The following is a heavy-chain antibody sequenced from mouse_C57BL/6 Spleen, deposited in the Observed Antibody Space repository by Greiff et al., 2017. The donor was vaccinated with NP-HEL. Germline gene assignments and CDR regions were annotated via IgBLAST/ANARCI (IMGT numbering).Heavy chain of an antibody. V-gene: IGHV1-82*01. J-gene: IGHJ2*01. Sequence: QVQLQQSGPELVKPGASVKISCKASGYAFSSSWMNWVKQRPGKGLEWIGRIYPGDGDTNYNGKFKGKATLTADKSSSTAYMQLSSLTSEDSAVYFCARSLTGTWGQYYFDYWGQGTTLTVSS. CDR1: GYAFSSSW. CDR2: IYPGDGDT. CDR3: ARSLTGTWGQYYFDY. D-gene: IGHD4-1*01.